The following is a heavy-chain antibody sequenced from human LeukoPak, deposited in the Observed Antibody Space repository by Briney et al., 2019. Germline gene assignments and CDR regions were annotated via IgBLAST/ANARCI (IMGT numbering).Heavy chain of an antibody. J-gene: IGHJ4*02. D-gene: IGHD3-3*01. CDR1: GFTLSSYG. Sequence: GRSLRLSCAASGFTLSSYGMHWVRQAPGKGLEWVAVIWFDGTNKYYRDSVKGRFTISRDNSKNTLYLQMNGLRAEDTAVYYCARGGYYLWSGYRIDYWGQGTLVTVSS. CDR2: IWFDGTNK. CDR3: ARGGYYLWSGYRIDY. V-gene: IGHV3-33*01.